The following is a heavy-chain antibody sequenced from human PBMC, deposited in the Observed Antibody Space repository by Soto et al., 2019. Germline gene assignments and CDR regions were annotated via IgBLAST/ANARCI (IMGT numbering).Heavy chain of an antibody. V-gene: IGHV1-69*01. D-gene: IGHD5-18*01. J-gene: IGHJ4*02. Sequence: MGWVRPAPGQGLEWMGGIVPMFGTPHYAEKFQDRVTIPADESTGTADLELSSLTSEDTAVYYCATSEGGDGYSVDNWGPANVVTVAS. CDR2: IVPMFGTP. CDR3: ATSEGGDGYSVDN.